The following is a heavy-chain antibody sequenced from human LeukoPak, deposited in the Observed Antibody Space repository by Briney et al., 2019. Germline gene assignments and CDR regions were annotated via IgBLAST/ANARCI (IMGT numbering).Heavy chain of an antibody. CDR3: ARGTLWFGDYDY. D-gene: IGHD3-10*01. CDR1: GYTFTSYD. CDR2: VNPNSGNT. J-gene: IGHJ4*02. Sequence: ASVKVSCKASGYTFTSYDINWVRQATGQGLEWMGWVNPNSGNTGYAQKFQGRVTMTRNTSISTAYMELSSLRSEDTAVYYCARGTLWFGDYDYWGQGTLVTVSS. V-gene: IGHV1-8*01.